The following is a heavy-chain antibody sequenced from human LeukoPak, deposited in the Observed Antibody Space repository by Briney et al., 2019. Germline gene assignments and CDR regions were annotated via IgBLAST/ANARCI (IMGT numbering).Heavy chain of an antibody. J-gene: IGHJ5*02. V-gene: IGHV3-48*03. D-gene: IGHD5-18*01. CDR2: ISSSGSTI. Sequence: GGSLRLSCAASGFTFSSYEMNWVRQAPGKGLEWVSYISSSGSTIYYADSVKGRFTISRDNSKNTLYLQMNSLRAEDTAVYYCATDLSYSYANNWFDPWGQGTLVTVSS. CDR1: GFTFSSYE. CDR3: ATDLSYSYANNWFDP.